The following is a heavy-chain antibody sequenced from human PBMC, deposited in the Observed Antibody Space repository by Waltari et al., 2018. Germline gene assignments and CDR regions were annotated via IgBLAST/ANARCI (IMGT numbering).Heavy chain of an antibody. CDR2: IYHSGST. CDR1: GYSIRRGYS. V-gene: IGHV4-38-2*01. J-gene: IGHJ4*02. D-gene: IGHD1-26*01. Sequence: QVQLQESGPGLVKPSETLSLTCAVSGYSIRRGYSWGWIRPPPGKGLEWIGSIYHSGSTYYNPSLKSRVTISVDTSKNQFSLKLSSVTAADTAVYYCASSDGWELRGGFDYWGQGTLVTVSS. CDR3: ASSDGWELRGGFDY.